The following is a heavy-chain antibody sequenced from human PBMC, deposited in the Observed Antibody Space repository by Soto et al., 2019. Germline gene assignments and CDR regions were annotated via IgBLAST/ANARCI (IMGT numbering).Heavy chain of an antibody. Sequence: ASVKVSCKASGYTFTSYAMHWVRQAPGQRLEWMGWINPFDGSRMFAQSFQGRVTMTRDTSTSTVYMEVSSPRSEDTAVYYCSRVDPGETSPFDHWGQGTLVTVS. CDR3: SRVDPGETSPFDH. CDR1: GYTFTSYA. CDR2: INPFDGSR. J-gene: IGHJ4*02. D-gene: IGHD3-10*01. V-gene: IGHV1-46*03.